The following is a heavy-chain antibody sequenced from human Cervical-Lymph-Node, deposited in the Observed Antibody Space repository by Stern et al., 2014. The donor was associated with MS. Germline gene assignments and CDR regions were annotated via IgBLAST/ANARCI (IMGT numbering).Heavy chain of an antibody. Sequence: QVQLGQSGGGVVQPGRSLRLSCVGSGFTFSNYGMHWVRQAPGKGLEWVAIISYNGNLKSYSDSVKGRFTISRDNSKATLYLEMNSLIGEDTAIYYCARDMTTVTAFDYWGQGTPVTVSS. D-gene: IGHD4-17*01. CDR3: ARDMTTVTAFDY. J-gene: IGHJ4*02. CDR2: ISYNGNLK. CDR1: GFTFSNYG. V-gene: IGHV3-30*03.